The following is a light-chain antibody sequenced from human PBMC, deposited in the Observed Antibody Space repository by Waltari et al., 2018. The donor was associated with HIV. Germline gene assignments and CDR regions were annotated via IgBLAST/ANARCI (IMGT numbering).Light chain of an antibody. Sequence: ASGTPGQRVTISCSGSSSNIGSNYVYWYQQLPGTAPKLLIYRNNQRPSGVPDRFSGSKSGTSASLAISGLRSEDEADYYCATWDDSLSGLWVFGGGTKLTVL. CDR1: SSNIGSNY. CDR2: RNN. V-gene: IGLV1-47*01. J-gene: IGLJ3*02. CDR3: ATWDDSLSGLWV.